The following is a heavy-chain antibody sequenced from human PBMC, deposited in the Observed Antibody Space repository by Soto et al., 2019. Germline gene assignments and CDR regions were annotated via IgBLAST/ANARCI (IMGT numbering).Heavy chain of an antibody. V-gene: IGHV3-23*01. CDR2: ISGPGGST. Sequence: EVQLLESGGGLAQPGESLRLSCAASGFTFSSYAMSWVRQAPGKGLEWVSGISGPGGSTYYADSVKGRFTISRDNSKNTLFLQMNSLRVEDTALYYCAKDQVRLVVQPAARSGIDNWGQGTLVTVSS. D-gene: IGHD2-2*01. CDR1: GFTFSSYA. J-gene: IGHJ4*02. CDR3: AKDQVRLVVQPAARSGIDN.